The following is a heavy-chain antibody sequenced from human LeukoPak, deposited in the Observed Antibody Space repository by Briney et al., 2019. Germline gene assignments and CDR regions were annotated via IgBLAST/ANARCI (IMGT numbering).Heavy chain of an antibody. J-gene: IGHJ4*02. Sequence: SVKVSCKASGFTFTSSAMQWVRQARGQRLEWIGWIVVGSGNANYAQKFQERVTITRDMSTSRAYMELSSLRSEDTAVYYCAAVQVGANYYFDYWGQGTLVTVSS. D-gene: IGHD1-26*01. V-gene: IGHV1-58*02. CDR1: GFTFTSSA. CDR3: AAVQVGANYYFDY. CDR2: IVVGSGNA.